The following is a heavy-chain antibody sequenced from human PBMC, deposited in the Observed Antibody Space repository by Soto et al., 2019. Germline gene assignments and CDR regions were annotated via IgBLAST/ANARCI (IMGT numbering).Heavy chain of an antibody. CDR3: ARTLVGATTYGY. CDR2: IDPSDSYT. Sequence: GESLKISCKGSGYSFTSYWIGWVRQMPGKGLEWMGRIDPSDSYTNYSPSFQGHVTISADKSISTAYLQWSSLKASDTAMYYCARTLVGATTYGYWGQGTLVTVSS. CDR1: GYSFTSYW. J-gene: IGHJ4*02. V-gene: IGHV5-10-1*01. D-gene: IGHD1-26*01.